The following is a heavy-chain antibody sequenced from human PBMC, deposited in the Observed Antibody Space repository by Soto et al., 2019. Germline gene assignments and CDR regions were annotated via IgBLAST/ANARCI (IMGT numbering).Heavy chain of an antibody. J-gene: IGHJ6*02. Sequence: VASVKVSCKASGGTFSSYAISWVRQAPGQGLEWMGGIIPIFGTANYAQKFQGRVTITADESTSTAYMELSSLRSEDTAVYYCARERGDYRHYYYYGMDVWGQGTTVTVSS. D-gene: IGHD4-4*01. CDR2: IIPIFGTA. CDR1: GGTFSSYA. V-gene: IGHV1-69*13. CDR3: ARERGDYRHYYYYGMDV.